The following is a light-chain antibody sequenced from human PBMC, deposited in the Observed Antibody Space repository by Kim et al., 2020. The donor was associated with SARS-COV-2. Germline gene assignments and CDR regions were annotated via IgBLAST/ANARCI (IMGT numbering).Light chain of an antibody. V-gene: IGLV3-1*01. CDR1: KLGDKY. CDR3: QAWDSSNYV. CDR2: QDS. J-gene: IGLJ1*01. Sequence: SYELTQPPSVSVSPGQTASITCSGDKLGDKYACWYQQKPGQSPVLVIYQDSKRPSGIPERFSGSNSGNTATLNISGTQAMDEADYYCQAWDSSNYVFGTGTKVTVL.